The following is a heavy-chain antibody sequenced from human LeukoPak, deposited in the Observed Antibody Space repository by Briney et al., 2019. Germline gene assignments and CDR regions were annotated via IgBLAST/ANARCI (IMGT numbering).Heavy chain of an antibody. V-gene: IGHV3-48*03. CDR1: GFAFSDFE. CDR3: ARTMWGFDY. D-gene: IGHD7-27*01. Sequence: GGSLRLSCASSGFAFSDFEMNWVRQAPGEGLEWVSYISSSGSIIYYADSVKGRFTISRDNAKRSLFLQMNSLRVEGTAVYYCARTMWGFDYWGQGTLVTVSS. J-gene: IGHJ4*02. CDR2: ISSSGSII.